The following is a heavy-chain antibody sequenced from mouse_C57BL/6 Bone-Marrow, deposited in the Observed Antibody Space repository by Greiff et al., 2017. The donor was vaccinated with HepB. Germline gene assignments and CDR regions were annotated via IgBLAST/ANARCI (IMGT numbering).Heavy chain of an antibody. CDR1: GYTFTSYW. Sequence: QVQLQQPGAELVKPGASVKLSCQASGYTFTSYWMHWVKQRPGQGLEWIGMIHPNSGSTNYNENFKSKATLTVDKSSSTAYMQLSSLTSEDSAVYYGARECYYGSSSNWYFDVWGTGTTVTVSS. J-gene: IGHJ1*03. V-gene: IGHV1-64*01. CDR3: ARECYYGSSSNWYFDV. CDR2: IHPNSGST. D-gene: IGHD1-1*01.